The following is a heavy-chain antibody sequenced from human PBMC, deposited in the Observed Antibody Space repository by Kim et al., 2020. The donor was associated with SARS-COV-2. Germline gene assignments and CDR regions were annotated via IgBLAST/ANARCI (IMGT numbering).Heavy chain of an antibody. J-gene: IGHJ4*02. CDR3: ARHSTTSGLRY. Sequence: SQTLSLTCAISGDSVSSSSATWHWFRQSPSRGLEWLGRTYYRSTWHKEYAVSVKGRITINPDTSMNHFSLQLNFTTPEDTAVYYCARHSTTSGLRYWGQGTLVTVSS. V-gene: IGHV6-1*01. CDR2: TYYRSTWHK. D-gene: IGHD2-15*01. CDR1: GDSVSSSSAT.